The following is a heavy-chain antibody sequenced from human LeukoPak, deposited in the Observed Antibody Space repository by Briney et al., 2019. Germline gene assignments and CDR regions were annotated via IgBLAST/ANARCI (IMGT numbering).Heavy chain of an antibody. J-gene: IGHJ4*02. CDR2: ISTSGTP. CDR3: ARGPY. V-gene: IGHV4-61*02. Sequence: PAETLSLTCTVSGDSISSGDYYWNWIRQPAGKRLEWIGRISTSGTPNYNPSFRGRLTISIDTSKNQFSLNLRSVTAAETGIYYCARGPYWGQGTLVTVSS. CDR1: GDSISSGDYY.